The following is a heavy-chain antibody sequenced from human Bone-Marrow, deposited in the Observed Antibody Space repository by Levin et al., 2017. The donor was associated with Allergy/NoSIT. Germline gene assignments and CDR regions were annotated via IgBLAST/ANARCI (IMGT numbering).Heavy chain of an antibody. D-gene: IGHD1-1*01. Sequence: GGSLRLSCAASRFTFRDYYMAWIRQAPGKGLEWVSYISNSGTTIYYADSVRGRFTMSRDNAKNSLFLQMNSMRVEDTAVYYCATRGGTGTYYYYGLDVWGQGTTVTVSS. V-gene: IGHV3-11*01. CDR3: ATRGGTGTYYYYGLDV. CDR2: ISNSGTTI. J-gene: IGHJ6*02. CDR1: RFTFRDYY.